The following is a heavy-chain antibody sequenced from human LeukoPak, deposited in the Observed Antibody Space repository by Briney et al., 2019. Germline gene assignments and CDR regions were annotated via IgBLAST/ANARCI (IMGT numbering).Heavy chain of an antibody. D-gene: IGHD3-10*01. V-gene: IGHV3-33*06. CDR1: GFTFSSYG. CDR3: AKTYYYGSGSYPGSY. J-gene: IGHJ4*02. Sequence: GGSLRLSCAASGFTFSSYGMHWVRQAPGKGLEWVAVIWYDGSNKYYADSVKGRFTISRDNSKNTLYLQMNSLRAEDTAVYYCAKTYYYGSGSYPGSYWGQGTLVTVSS. CDR2: IWYDGSNK.